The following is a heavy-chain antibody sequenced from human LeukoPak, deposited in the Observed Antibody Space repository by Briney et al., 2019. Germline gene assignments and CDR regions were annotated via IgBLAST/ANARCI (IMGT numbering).Heavy chain of an antibody. CDR3: AKHFEGN. D-gene: IGHD3-3*02. CDR1: GFTFSDYG. Sequence: PGGSLRLSCAATGFTFSDYGMSWVRQAPGKGLEWVSGISASGGNTDYAESVKGRSTISRDNSKNTLYLQMNSLRAEDTAVYYCAKHFEGNWGQGTLVTVSS. J-gene: IGHJ4*02. CDR2: ISASGGNT. V-gene: IGHV3-23*01.